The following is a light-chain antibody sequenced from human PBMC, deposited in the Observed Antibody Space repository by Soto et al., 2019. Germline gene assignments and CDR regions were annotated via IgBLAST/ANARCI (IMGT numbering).Light chain of an antibody. V-gene: IGLV2-23*02. CDR2: EVS. CDR1: SSDVGSYNL. CDR3: CSYAGSSTLGV. J-gene: IGLJ1*01. Sequence: QSALTQPASVSGSPGQSITISCTGTSSDVGSYNLVSWYQQHPGKAPKLMIYEVSKRPSGVSNRFPGSKSGNTASLTISGLQAEDEADYYCCSYAGSSTLGVFGTGTKVTVL.